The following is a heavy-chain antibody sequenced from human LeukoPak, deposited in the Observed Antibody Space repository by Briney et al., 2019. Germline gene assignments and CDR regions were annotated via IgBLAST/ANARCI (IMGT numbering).Heavy chain of an antibody. V-gene: IGHV3-48*03. CDR2: ISSSGSSI. CDR3: ARDQSYYDILTGYYIYYFDY. D-gene: IGHD3-9*01. Sequence: GGSLRPSCAASGFTFNSYEMNWVRQAPGKGLEWVSYISSSGSSINYADSVKGRFTISRDNANNSLYLQMNSLRAEDTAVYYCARDQSYYDILTGYYIYYFDYWGQGTLVTVSS. CDR1: GFTFNSYE. J-gene: IGHJ4*02.